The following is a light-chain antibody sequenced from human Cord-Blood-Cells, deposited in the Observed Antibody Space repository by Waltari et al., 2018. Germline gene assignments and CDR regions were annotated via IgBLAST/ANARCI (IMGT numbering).Light chain of an antibody. CDR2: YAS. Sequence: DIQITKSPSTLSASVGDRVTITCRGSQSISGWLAWYQQQPGKAPKLLIYYASSLESGVPSTFSGSGSGTEFSLTISSLQPDDFATYYCQQYNSYSNTFGQGTKLEIK. V-gene: IGKV1-5*01. J-gene: IGKJ2*01. CDR3: QQYNSYSNT. CDR1: QSISGW.